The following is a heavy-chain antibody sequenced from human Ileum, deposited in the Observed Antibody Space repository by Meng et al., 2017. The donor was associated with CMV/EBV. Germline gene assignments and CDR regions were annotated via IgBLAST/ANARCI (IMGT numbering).Heavy chain of an antibody. J-gene: IGHJ4*02. Sequence: EVQVVESGGRLVQPGGSLRLSFEVSGSIYNDYWVDWVRQVPGKGPVWVSRIKTDGTRINYADSVKGRFTVSRDNAKNTVYLQMNSLRDEDTAIYYCVMLPPGYWGQGTLVTVSS. CDR2: IKTDGTRI. CDR3: VMLPPGY. D-gene: IGHD3-10*01. V-gene: IGHV3-74*01. CDR1: GSIYNDYW.